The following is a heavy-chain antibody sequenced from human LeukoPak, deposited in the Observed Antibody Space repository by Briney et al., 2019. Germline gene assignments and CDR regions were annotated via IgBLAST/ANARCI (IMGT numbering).Heavy chain of an antibody. CDR3: ARNLLNSGFDP. V-gene: IGHV5-51*01. CDR1: GYSLTSYW. Sequence: KAGESLKIACKGYGYSLTSYWIGWARQMPGKGLEWMGIIYPGDSDTRYSPSFQGQVTISADKSISTAYLQWSSLKASDTAMYYCARNLLNSGFDPWGQGTLVTVSS. J-gene: IGHJ5*02. CDR2: IYPGDSDT.